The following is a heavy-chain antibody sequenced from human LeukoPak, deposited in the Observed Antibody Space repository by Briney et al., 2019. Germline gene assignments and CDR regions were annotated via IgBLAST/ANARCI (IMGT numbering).Heavy chain of an antibody. V-gene: IGHV4-59*02. Sequence: PSETLSLTCSVSGGSVSSYYWSWIRQSPGKGLEWIGYIHNSGSTNYNPSLKSRVTISVDTSKKQFSLKLSSVTAADTAVYYCARGVWSLDYWGQGTLVTVSS. J-gene: IGHJ4*02. CDR1: GGSVSSYY. CDR3: ARGVWSLDY. CDR2: IHNSGST. D-gene: IGHD2-21*01.